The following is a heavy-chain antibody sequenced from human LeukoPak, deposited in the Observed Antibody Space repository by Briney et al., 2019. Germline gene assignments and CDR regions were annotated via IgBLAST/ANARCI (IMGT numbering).Heavy chain of an antibody. D-gene: IGHD5-24*01. CDR1: GGSISSYY. Sequence: PSETLSLTCTVSGGSISSYYWSWIRQPPGKGLEWIGYIYYSGSTYYNPSLKSRVTISVDTSKNQFSLKLSSVTAADTAVYYCARDRDGYNYGFDYWGQGTLVTVSS. CDR2: IYYSGST. CDR3: ARDRDGYNYGFDY. V-gene: IGHV4-59*04. J-gene: IGHJ4*02.